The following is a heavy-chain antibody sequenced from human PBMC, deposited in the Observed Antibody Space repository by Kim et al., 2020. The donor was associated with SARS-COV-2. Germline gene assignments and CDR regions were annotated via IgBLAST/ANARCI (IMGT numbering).Heavy chain of an antibody. D-gene: IGHD3-16*01. CDR2: K. J-gene: IGHJ5*02. V-gene: IGHV3-30*07. CDR3: ARDFAGGATDHP. Sequence: KHHTDAVKGRFTISRDNSKNTLYLQMNRLRAEDTAVYYWARDFAGGATDHPWGQGPLVTVSS.